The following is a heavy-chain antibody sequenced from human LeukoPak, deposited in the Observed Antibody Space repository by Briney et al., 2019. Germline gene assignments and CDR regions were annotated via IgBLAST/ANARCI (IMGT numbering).Heavy chain of an antibody. CDR2: IYPGGSDT. V-gene: IGHV5-51*01. Sequence: GESLKISCKGSGYSFTSYWIGWVRQMPGKGLEWMGIIYPGGSDTRYSPSFQGQVTISADKSISTAYLQWSSLKASDTAMYYCARHLGYCSSTSCPNWFDPWGQGTLVTVSS. D-gene: IGHD2-2*01. J-gene: IGHJ5*02. CDR3: ARHLGYCSSTSCPNWFDP. CDR1: GYSFTSYW.